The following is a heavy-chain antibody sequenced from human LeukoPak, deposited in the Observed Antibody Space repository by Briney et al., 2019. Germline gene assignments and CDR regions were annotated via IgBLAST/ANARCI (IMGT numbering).Heavy chain of an antibody. CDR3: ARDRGSRNILTDYFDY. CDR2: INPNSGGT. D-gene: IGHD3-9*01. Sequence: GASVKVSCKASGYTFTSYYMHWVRQAPGQGLEWMGWINPNSGGTNSAQKFQGRVTMTRDTSISTAYMELSRLRSDDTAVYYCARDRGSRNILTDYFDYWGQGTLVTVSS. J-gene: IGHJ4*02. V-gene: IGHV1-2*02. CDR1: GYTFTSYY.